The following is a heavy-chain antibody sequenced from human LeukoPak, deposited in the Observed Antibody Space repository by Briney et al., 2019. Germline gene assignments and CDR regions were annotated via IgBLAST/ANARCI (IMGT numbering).Heavy chain of an antibody. CDR1: GFTFGSYA. D-gene: IGHD3-22*01. V-gene: IGHV3-23*01. J-gene: IGHJ4*02. Sequence: GGSLRLSCAASGFTFGSYAMSWVRQAPGKGLEWVSFISPSGDRTSNADSVEGRFTISRDNPRNALYLQMNSLRDEDTAVYYCAIMHGYYDGSGYWVQWGQGTLVTVSS. CDR2: ISPSGDRT. CDR3: AIMHGYYDGSGYWVQ.